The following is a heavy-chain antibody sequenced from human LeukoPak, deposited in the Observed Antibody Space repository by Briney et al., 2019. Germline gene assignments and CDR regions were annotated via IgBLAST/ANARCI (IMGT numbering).Heavy chain of an antibody. Sequence: GGSLRLSCVASGSTLRSYSMNWVRQAPGKGLEWVSYISSGSSLIHYADSVKGRFTISRDNAKNSLYLQMNNLRVEDTAVYYCAPTYYYESSGHQGGQGTLVTVSA. J-gene: IGHJ4*02. D-gene: IGHD3-22*01. CDR1: GSTLRSYS. CDR2: ISSGSSLI. CDR3: APTYYYESSGHQ. V-gene: IGHV3-48*01.